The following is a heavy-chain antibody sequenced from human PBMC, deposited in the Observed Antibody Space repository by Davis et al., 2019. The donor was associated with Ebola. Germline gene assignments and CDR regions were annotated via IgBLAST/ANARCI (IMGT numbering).Heavy chain of an antibody. CDR1: GFTFDDYA. Sequence: SLKISCVGSGFTFDDYAMHWVRQVPGKGLEWVSSISWNSDSVGYVDSVKGRFTISNDNAKNTLYLQMNGLRADDTAMYYCARDSLRYSAAYGGWLDPWGQGTLVIVSS. J-gene: IGHJ5*02. V-gene: IGHV3-9*01. CDR3: ARDSLRYSAAYGGWLDP. D-gene: IGHD5-18*01. CDR2: ISWNSDSV.